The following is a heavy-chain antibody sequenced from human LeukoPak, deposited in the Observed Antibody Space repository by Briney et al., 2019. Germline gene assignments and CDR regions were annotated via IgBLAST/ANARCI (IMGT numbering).Heavy chain of an antibody. D-gene: IGHD3-10*01. Sequence: GGSLRLSCAASGFTFSSYWMHWVRQAPGKGLEWVSSISSSGSYIYYADSVMGRFTISRDNAKNSLYLQMNSLRAEDTAVYYCARSPNYKGYFDYWGQGTLVTVSS. J-gene: IGHJ4*02. CDR1: GFTFSSYW. CDR2: ISSSGSYI. V-gene: IGHV3-21*01. CDR3: ARSPNYKGYFDY.